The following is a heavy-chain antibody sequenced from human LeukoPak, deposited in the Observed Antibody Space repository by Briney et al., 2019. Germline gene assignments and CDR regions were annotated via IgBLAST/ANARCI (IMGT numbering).Heavy chain of an antibody. CDR2: INPSGGST. Sequence: ASVKVSCKASGYTFTSYYMHLVRQAPGQGLEWMGIINPSGGSTSYAQKFQGRVTMTRDTSASTVYMELSSLRSEDTAVYYCERGGIAAAAFEYWGQGTLVTVSS. V-gene: IGHV1-46*01. D-gene: IGHD6-13*01. CDR3: ERGGIAAAAFEY. J-gene: IGHJ4*02. CDR1: GYTFTSYY.